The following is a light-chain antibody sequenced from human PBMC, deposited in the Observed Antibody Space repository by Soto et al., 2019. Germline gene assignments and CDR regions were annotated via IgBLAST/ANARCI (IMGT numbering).Light chain of an antibody. V-gene: IGKV2-28*01. J-gene: IGKJ1*01. CDR2: LGS. Sequence: DMVMTQSPLSLPVTPGESASIPCRSSQSLLHRNGHNYLNWYLQKPGQSPQLLIYLGSSRASGVPDRFSGRGSGTDFTLKISRVEAEDVGVYYCMQGLQIPWTFGQGTKVDIK. CDR1: QSLLHRNGHNY. CDR3: MQGLQIPWT.